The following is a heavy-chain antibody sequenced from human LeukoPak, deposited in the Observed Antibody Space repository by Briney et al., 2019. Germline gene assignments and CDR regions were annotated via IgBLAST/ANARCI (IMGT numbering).Heavy chain of an antibody. J-gene: IGHJ4*02. CDR3: AIGEGFDSSGYYLI. Sequence: GGSLRLSCAASGFTFSSYAMHWVRQAPGKGLEYVSAISSNGGSTYYANSVKGRFTISRDNSKNTLYLQMGSLRAEDMAVYYCAIGEGFDSSGYYLIWGQGTLVTVSS. D-gene: IGHD3-22*01. CDR1: GFTFSSYA. V-gene: IGHV3-64*01. CDR2: ISSNGGST.